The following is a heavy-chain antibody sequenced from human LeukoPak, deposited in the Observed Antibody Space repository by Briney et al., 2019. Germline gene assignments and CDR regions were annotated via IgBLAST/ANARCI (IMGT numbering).Heavy chain of an antibody. D-gene: IGHD5-18*01. J-gene: IGHJ5*02. CDR1: GFTFSSYS. CDR2: ISSSSSYI. V-gene: IGHV3-21*01. Sequence: GGSLRLSCAASGFTFSSYSMNWVCQAPGKGLEWVSSISSSSSYIYYADSVKGRFTISRDNAKNSLYLQMNSLRAEDTAVYYCARDEGYSYDNWFDPWGQGTLVTVSS. CDR3: ARDEGYSYDNWFDP.